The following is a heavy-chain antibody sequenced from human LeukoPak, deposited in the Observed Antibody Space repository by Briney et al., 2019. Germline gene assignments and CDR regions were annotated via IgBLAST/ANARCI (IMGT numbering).Heavy chain of an antibody. CDR2: IYYSGST. J-gene: IGHJ3*01. V-gene: IGHV4-59*01. D-gene: IGHD2-2*02. CDR3: AQAIPNDAFDF. CDR1: GGSISSYY. Sequence: SETLSLTCTVSGGSISSYYWSWIRQPPGKGLEWIGYIYYSGSTNYNPSLKSRVTISVDTSKNQFSLRLSSVTAADTAVYYCAQAIPNDAFDFWGQGTMVTVSS.